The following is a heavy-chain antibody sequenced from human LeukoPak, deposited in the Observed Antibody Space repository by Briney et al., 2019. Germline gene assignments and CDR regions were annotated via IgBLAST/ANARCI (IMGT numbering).Heavy chain of an antibody. CDR3: ARDGWGSGSYVVWFDP. CDR1: GGSISSGTYY. CDR2: IDSSGST. Sequence: SETLSLTCTVSGGSISSGTYYWSWIRQPAGKGLEWIGRIDSSGSTNFNPSLKSRVTISVDTSKNQFSLKLSSVTAADTAVYYCARDGWGSGSYVVWFDPWGQGTLVTVSS. V-gene: IGHV4-61*02. J-gene: IGHJ5*02. D-gene: IGHD3-10*01.